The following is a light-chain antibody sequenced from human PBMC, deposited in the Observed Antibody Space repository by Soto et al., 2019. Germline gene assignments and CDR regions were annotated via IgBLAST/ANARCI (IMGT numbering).Light chain of an antibody. CDR2: EGS. CDR1: SSDVGSYNL. CDR3: CSYAGSSTHV. V-gene: IGLV2-23*01. Sequence: QSVLTQPASVSGSPGQSITISCTGTSSDVGSYNLVSWYQQHPGKAPKLMIYEGSKRPSGVSNRFSGSKSGNTASLTISGLQAEDEADYYCCSYAGSSTHVFGTGTKHIVL. J-gene: IGLJ1*01.